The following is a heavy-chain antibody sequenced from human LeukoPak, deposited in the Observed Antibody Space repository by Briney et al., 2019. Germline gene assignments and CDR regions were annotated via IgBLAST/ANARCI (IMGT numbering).Heavy chain of an antibody. CDR1: GYTFTSYG. J-gene: IGHJ6*03. CDR3: ARSGSSSSWYIGYYYYYYMDV. D-gene: IGHD6-13*01. V-gene: IGHV1-18*01. CDR2: ISAYNGNT. Sequence: GASVKVSCKASGYTFTSYGISWVRQAPGQGLEWMGWISAYNGNTNYAQKLQGRVTMTTDTSTSTAYMELRSLRSDDTAVYYCARSGSSSSWYIGYYYYYYMDVWGKGTTVTVSS.